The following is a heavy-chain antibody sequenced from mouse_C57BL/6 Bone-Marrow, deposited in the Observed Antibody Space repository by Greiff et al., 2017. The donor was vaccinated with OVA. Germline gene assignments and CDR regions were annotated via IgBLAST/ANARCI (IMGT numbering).Heavy chain of an antibody. V-gene: IGHV1-20*01. CDR1: GYSFTGYF. Sequence: VQLQQSGPELVKPGDSVKISCKASGYSFTGYFMNWVMQSHGKSLEWIGRINPYNGDTFYNQKFKGKATLTVDKSSRTAHMELRSLTSEDSAVYYCARRDYGSSYVDYWGQGTTLTVSS. J-gene: IGHJ2*01. CDR2: INPYNGDT. CDR3: ARRDYGSSYVDY. D-gene: IGHD1-1*01.